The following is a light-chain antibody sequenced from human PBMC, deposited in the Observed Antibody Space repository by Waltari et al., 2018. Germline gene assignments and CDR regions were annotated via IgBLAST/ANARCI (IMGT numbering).Light chain of an antibody. V-gene: IGKV3-11*01. CDR1: QIVSSY. Sequence: EIVLTQSPATLSSSPGERATLSCRASQIVSSYLVWYPPKPGQAPRLLIYDASKRATGIPARFSGSGSGTDFTLTISSLEPEDFAVYYCQQRGNWPSGYTFGQGTKLEIK. CDR2: DAS. CDR3: QQRGNWPSGYT. J-gene: IGKJ2*01.